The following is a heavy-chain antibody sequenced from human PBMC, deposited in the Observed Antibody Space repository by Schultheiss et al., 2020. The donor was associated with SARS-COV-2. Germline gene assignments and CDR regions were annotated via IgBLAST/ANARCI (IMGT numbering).Heavy chain of an antibody. J-gene: IGHJ4*02. CDR2: ISGSGGST. D-gene: IGHD5-24*01. V-gene: IGHV3-23*01. CDR1: GFTFSSYA. Sequence: GSLRLSCAASGFTFSSYAMSWVRQAPGKGLEWVSAISGSGGSTYYADSVKGRFTISRDNAKNSLYLQMNSLRAEDTAVYYCARDGGYNYGDFDYWGQGTLVTVSS. CDR3: ARDGGYNYGDFDY.